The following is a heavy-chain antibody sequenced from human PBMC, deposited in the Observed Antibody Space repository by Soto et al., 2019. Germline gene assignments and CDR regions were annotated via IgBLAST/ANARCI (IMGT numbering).Heavy chain of an antibody. D-gene: IGHD4-17*01. Sequence: PGGSLRLSCAASGFTFSSYSMNCVRQAPGKGLEWVSSISSSSSYIYYADSVKGRFTISRDNAKNSLYLQMNSLRAEDTAVYYCARGTEDYGDYASHYYYYMDVWGKGTTVTVSS. CDR1: GFTFSSYS. CDR2: ISSSSSYI. J-gene: IGHJ6*03. V-gene: IGHV3-21*01. CDR3: ARGTEDYGDYASHYYYYMDV.